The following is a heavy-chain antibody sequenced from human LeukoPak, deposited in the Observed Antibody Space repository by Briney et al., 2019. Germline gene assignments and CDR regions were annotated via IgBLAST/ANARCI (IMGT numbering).Heavy chain of an antibody. J-gene: IGHJ4*02. CDR2: INHTGTT. D-gene: IGHD2-2*01. CDR1: GGSSTTYY. CDR3: ARVRGYCSSTSCQRKRTRGLDY. V-gene: IGHV4-34*01. Sequence: SETLSLTCAVYGGSSTTYYWNWIRQSPGKGLEWIGEINHTGTTNYNPSLKSRFTISVDTSKNQFSLKLSSVTAADTAVYYCARVRGYCSSTSCQRKRTRGLDYWGQGTLVTVSS.